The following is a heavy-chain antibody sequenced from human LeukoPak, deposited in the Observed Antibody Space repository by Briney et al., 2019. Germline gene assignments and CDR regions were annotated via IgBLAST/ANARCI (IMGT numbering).Heavy chain of an antibody. D-gene: IGHD4-17*01. J-gene: IGHJ4*02. V-gene: IGHV3-23*01. CDR1: GFTFSTYA. CDR2: VSGDGGST. CDR3: AKGSSSGDYGGYYFDY. Sequence: GGSLRLSCVASGFTFSTYALTWVRQAPGKGLGWASAVSGDGGSTYYADSVRGRFTISRANSKNTLYLQMNSLKAEDTAVYYCAKGSSSGDYGGYYFDYWGQGTLVTVSS.